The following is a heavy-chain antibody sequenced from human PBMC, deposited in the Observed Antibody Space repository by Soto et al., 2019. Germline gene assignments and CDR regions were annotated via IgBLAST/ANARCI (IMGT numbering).Heavy chain of an antibody. D-gene: IGHD1-26*01. CDR2: ISGSGGST. CDR3: ARRGSGSYYDY. V-gene: IGHV3-23*01. CDR1: GFTFSSYA. Sequence: EVQLLESGGGLVQPGGSLRLSCAASGFTFSSYAMRWVRQAPGKGLEWISAISGSGGSTYYADSVKGRFTISRDNSKNTLYLQMNSLRAEDTAVYYCARRGSGSYYDYWGQGTLVTVSS. J-gene: IGHJ4*02.